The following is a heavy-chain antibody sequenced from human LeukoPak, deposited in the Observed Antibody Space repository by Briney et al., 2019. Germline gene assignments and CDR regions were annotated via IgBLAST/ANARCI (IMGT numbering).Heavy chain of an antibody. Sequence: ASVKVSCKASGYTFTSYDINWVRQATGQGLEWMGWMNPNSGNTGYAQKFQGRVTMTRNTSISTAYMELSSLRSEDTAVYYCARDDEGRANFDFWGQGTLVTVSS. V-gene: IGHV1-8*01. CDR2: MNPNSGNT. J-gene: IGHJ4*02. CDR1: GYTFTSYD. CDR3: ARDDEGRANFDF.